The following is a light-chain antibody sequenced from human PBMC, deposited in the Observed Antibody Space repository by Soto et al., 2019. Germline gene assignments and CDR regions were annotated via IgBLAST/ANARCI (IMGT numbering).Light chain of an antibody. J-gene: IGKJ4*02. V-gene: IGKV1-33*01. CDR3: HQDGKPRT. Sequence: DTQLTQSPSSLSASVGDRVTITCQASQHISDYLNWYQQKPGKAPKLLIYDASKLETGVPSRFSGSGSGTDFTFTISSLQPEDSATYYCHQDGKPRTVGGGTKVDIK. CDR2: DAS. CDR1: QHISDY.